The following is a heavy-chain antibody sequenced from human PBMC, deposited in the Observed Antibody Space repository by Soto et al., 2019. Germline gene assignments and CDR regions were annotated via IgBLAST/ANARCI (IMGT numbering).Heavy chain of an antibody. D-gene: IGHD2-2*01. CDR2: ISASGATT. CDR1: GFSFSTYA. V-gene: IGHV3-23*01. J-gene: IGHJ3*02. Sequence: EVQLLESGGNLVQPGGSLRLSCAASGFSFSTYALTWVRQAPGKGLEWVSGISASGATTYYADSGKGRFTISRDNSKNTVFLQMTSLRAEDTALYYCAKWTDTVVEAALAGGTFDIWGQGTMVTVSS. CDR3: AKWTDTVVEAALAGGTFDI.